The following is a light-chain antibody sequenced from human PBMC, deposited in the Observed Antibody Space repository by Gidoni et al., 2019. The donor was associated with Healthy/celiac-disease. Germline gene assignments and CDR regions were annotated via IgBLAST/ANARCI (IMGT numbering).Light chain of an antibody. V-gene: IGKV1-39*01. CDR1: QSISSY. CDR3: QQSYSTPPT. Sequence: DIQMTPSPSSLSASVGDRVTITCRASQSISSYLNWYQQKPGQAPKLLIYAASSLQSGVPSRFSGSGSGTDFTLTISSLQPEDFATYYCQQSYSTPPTFGQGTKLEIK. J-gene: IGKJ2*01. CDR2: AAS.